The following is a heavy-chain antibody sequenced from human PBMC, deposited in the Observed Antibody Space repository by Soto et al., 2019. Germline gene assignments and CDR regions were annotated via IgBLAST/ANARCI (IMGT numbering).Heavy chain of an antibody. CDR1: GYTFTTYD. CDR3: ARGKDFWSGCSPYYYMDV. D-gene: IGHD3-3*01. J-gene: IGHJ6*03. Sequence: ASVKVSCKASGYTFTTYDINWVRQATGQRLDWLGWMNLNSVNTGYAQKFQGRVTMTRNTSISTAYMELSSLSSEDTAVYYCARGKDFWSGCSPYYYMDVWGKGTTVTVSS. CDR2: MNLNSVNT. V-gene: IGHV1-8*01.